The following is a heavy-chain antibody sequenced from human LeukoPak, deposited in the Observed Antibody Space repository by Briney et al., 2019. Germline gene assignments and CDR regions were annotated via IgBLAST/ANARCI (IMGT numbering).Heavy chain of an antibody. D-gene: IGHD3-16*01. CDR2: IYQSGGA. J-gene: IGHJ4*02. V-gene: IGHV4-30-2*01. Sequence: SQTLSLTCGVSGASVSSIGYSWSWIRQPPGRGLEWIGYIYQSGGASYNPSLQSRVTMSVDTSNNQFSLKLSSVTAADTAVYYCARDRLGNTVDYWGQGVLVTVSS. CDR3: ARDRLGNTVDY. CDR1: GASVSSIGYS.